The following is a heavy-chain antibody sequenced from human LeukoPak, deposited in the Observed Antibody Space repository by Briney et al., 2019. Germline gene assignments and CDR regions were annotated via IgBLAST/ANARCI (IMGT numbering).Heavy chain of an antibody. V-gene: IGHV3-21*01. Sequence: GGSLRLSCAASGFTFSSYSMNWVRQAPGKGLEWVSSISSSSSYIYYADSAKGRFTISRDNAKNSLYLQMNSLRAEDTAVYYCAREGVGATTGEWGQGTLVTVSS. CDR2: ISSSSSYI. J-gene: IGHJ4*02. D-gene: IGHD1-26*01. CDR1: GFTFSSYS. CDR3: AREGVGATTGE.